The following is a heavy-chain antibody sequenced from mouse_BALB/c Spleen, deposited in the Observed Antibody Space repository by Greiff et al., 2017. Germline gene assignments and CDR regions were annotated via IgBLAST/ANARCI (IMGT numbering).Heavy chain of an antibody. Sequence: VKLQESGAELVKPGASVKLSCKASGYTFTSYWMHWVKLRPGQGFEWIGEINPSNGGTNYNEKFKRKATLTVDKSSSTAYMQLSSLTSEDSAVYYCTTGATMITTGLAYWGQGTLVTVSA. V-gene: IGHV1S16*01. CDR1: GYTFTSYW. D-gene: IGHD2-4*01. CDR3: TTGATMITTGLAY. CDR2: INPSNGGT. J-gene: IGHJ3*01.